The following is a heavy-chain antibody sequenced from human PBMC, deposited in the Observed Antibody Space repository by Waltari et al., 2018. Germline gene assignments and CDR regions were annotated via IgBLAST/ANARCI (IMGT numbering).Heavy chain of an antibody. CDR1: GFTFSSYA. D-gene: IGHD3-22*01. V-gene: IGHV3-30-3*01. Sequence: QVQLVESGGGVVQPGRSLRLSCAASGFTFSSYAMHWVRQAPGKGLEWVAVISYDGSNKYYADSVKGRFTISRDNSKNTLYLQMNSLRAEDTAVYYCARDRDYYDSSGYAYFDYWGQGTLVTVSS. J-gene: IGHJ4*02. CDR2: ISYDGSNK. CDR3: ARDRDYYDSSGYAYFDY.